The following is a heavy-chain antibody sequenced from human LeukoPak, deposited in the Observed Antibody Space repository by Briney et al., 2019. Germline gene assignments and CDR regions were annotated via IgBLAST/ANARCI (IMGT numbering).Heavy chain of an antibody. D-gene: IGHD6-13*01. CDR3: VKTGSGWYGDY. CDR2: IRYDGINK. V-gene: IGHV3-30*02. CDR1: GFSFSAYA. Sequence: PGGSLRLSCAASGFSFSAYAMYWVRQAPGKGPEWVALIRYDGINKYYGDSVKGRFTISRGNSKNMLYLQMNSLRAEDTAVYYCVKTGSGWYGDYWGQGARVTVSS. J-gene: IGHJ4*02.